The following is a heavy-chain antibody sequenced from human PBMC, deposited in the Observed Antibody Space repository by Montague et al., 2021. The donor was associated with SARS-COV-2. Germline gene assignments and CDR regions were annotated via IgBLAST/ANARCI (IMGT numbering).Heavy chain of an antibody. CDR1: GDSVSSTSAS. V-gene: IGHV6-1*01. CDR3: TQERGPGRTTWRYFDY. Sequence: CAISGDSVSSTSASWNWIRQSPSRGLEWLGRTYYRSKWYNDYAVSVISRITISPDTSKNQFSLQLNSVTPEDTAVYYCTQERGPGRTTWRYFDYWGQGTLVTVSS. D-gene: IGHD1-14*01. J-gene: IGHJ4*02. CDR2: TYYRSKWYN.